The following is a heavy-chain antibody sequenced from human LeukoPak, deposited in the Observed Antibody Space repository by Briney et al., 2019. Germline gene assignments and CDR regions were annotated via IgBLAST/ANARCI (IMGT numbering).Heavy chain of an antibody. CDR2: IYYSGST. Sequence: SETLSLTCTVPGGSISSSSYYWGWIRQPPGKGLEWIGSIYYSGSTYYNPSLKSRVTISVDTSKNQFSLKLSSVTAADTAVYYCARQDGTVPTAYWGQGTLVTVSS. V-gene: IGHV4-39*01. CDR1: GGSISSSSYY. J-gene: IGHJ4*02. CDR3: ARQDGTVPTAY. D-gene: IGHD4-17*01.